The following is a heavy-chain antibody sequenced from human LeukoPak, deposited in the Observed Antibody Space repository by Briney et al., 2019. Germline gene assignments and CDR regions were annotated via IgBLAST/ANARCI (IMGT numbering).Heavy chain of an antibody. J-gene: IGHJ4*02. CDR3: SRSQFDY. CDR2: ISGDGTIK. CDR1: GFPSSSYW. Sequence: GGSLRLSCAPSGFPSSSYWMLWVRQAPGKGLVWVSRISGDGTIKTYADFVRGRFTISRDNTKNILYLQMNSLKVEDTAIYFCSRSQFDYWGQGVLVTVSS. V-gene: IGHV3-74*03.